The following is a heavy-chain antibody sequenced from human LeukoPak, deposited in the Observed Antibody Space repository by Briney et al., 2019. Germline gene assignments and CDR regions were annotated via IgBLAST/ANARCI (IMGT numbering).Heavy chain of an antibody. CDR3: AIAVGGSDAFDI. CDR1: GYTFTGYY. J-gene: IGHJ3*02. V-gene: IGHV1-2*06. CDR2: INPNSGGT. Sequence: ASVKVSCKASGYTFTGYYIHWVRQAPGQGLEWMGRINPNSGGTNYAQKFQGRVTMTRDTSINTAYMELSRLRSDDTAVYYCAIAVGGSDAFDIWGQGTMVTVSS. D-gene: IGHD2-15*01.